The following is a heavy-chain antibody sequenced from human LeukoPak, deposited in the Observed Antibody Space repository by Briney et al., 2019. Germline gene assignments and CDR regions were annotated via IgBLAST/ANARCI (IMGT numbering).Heavy chain of an antibody. J-gene: IGHJ4*02. V-gene: IGHV4-59*01. D-gene: IGHD4-17*01. Sequence: SETLSLTCSVSVSGASISNYYWSWIRQPPGKGLEWIGYIYNSGITNYKSSLKSRVTISVDTSRNQFSLKLGSVTAADTAVYYCARGKGIDDGDYGFKDRGFDYWSQGTLVTVSS. CDR1: GASISNYY. CDR2: IYNSGIT. CDR3: ARGKGIDDGDYGFKDRGFDY.